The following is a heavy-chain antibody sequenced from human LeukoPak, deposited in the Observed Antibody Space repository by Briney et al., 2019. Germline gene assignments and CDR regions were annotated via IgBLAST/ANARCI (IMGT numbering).Heavy chain of an antibody. Sequence: SETLSPTCTVSGGSISSYYWSWIRQPPGKGLEWIGYVYYSGSTNYNPSLKSRVTISVDTSENQFSLKLSSVTAADTAVYYCARSELLWFGGVNSGFDYWGQGTLVTVSS. CDR2: VYYSGST. J-gene: IGHJ4*02. CDR3: ARSELLWFGGVNSGFDY. CDR1: GGSISSYY. D-gene: IGHD3-10*01. V-gene: IGHV4-59*01.